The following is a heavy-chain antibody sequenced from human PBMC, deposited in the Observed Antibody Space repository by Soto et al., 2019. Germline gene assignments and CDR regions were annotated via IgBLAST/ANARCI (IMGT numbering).Heavy chain of an antibody. CDR2: IIPIFGTA. CDR3: ARLLPYYYYYYGMDV. D-gene: IGHD3-22*01. V-gene: IGHV1-69*13. CDR1: GGTFSSYA. J-gene: IGHJ6*02. Sequence: SVKVSCKASGGTFSSYAISWVRQAPGQGLEWMGGIIPIFGTANYAQKFQGRVTITADESTSTAYMELSSLRSEDTAVFYCARLLPYYYYYYGMDVWGQGTTVTVSS.